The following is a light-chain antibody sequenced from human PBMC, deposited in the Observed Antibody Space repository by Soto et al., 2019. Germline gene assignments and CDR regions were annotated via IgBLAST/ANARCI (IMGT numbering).Light chain of an antibody. CDR1: QSVNSN. V-gene: IGKV3-15*01. CDR3: QQYNNWPWT. CDR2: SAS. Sequence: EIVLTQAPGTLSLSPGERATLSCRASQSVNSNLAWYQQKPGQAPRFLIYSASTRATGIPARSSGSGSGTEFTLIISSLQSEDFAIYHCQQYNNWPWTFGQGTKVDIK. J-gene: IGKJ1*01.